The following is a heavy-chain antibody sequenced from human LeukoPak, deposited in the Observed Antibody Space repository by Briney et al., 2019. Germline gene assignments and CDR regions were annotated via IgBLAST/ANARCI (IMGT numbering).Heavy chain of an antibody. J-gene: IGHJ4*02. D-gene: IGHD2-8*01. V-gene: IGHV1-2*02. CDR1: GYTFTGYY. CDR3: ARRRYCTNGVCYPFDY. CDR2: INPNSGGT. Sequence: ASVKVSCKASGYTFTGYYMHWVRQAPGQGLEWMGWINPNSGGTNYAQKFQGRVAMTRDTSISTAYMELSRLRSDDTAVSYCARRRYCTNGVCYPFDYSGQGTLVTVSS.